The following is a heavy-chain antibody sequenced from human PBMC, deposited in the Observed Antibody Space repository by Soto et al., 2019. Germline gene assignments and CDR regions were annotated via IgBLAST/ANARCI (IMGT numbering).Heavy chain of an antibody. D-gene: IGHD6-19*01. CDR3: ARDRQWSSSGWQYFDY. Sequence: QVQLVQSGAEVKKPRSSVKVSCKASGGTFSSYAISWVRQAPGQGLEWMGGIIPIFGTANYAQKFQGRVTITADETTSTAYMELSSLRSEDTAVYYCARDRQWSSSGWQYFDYWGQGPLVTVSS. CDR2: IIPIFGTA. J-gene: IGHJ4*02. V-gene: IGHV1-69*01. CDR1: GGTFSSYA.